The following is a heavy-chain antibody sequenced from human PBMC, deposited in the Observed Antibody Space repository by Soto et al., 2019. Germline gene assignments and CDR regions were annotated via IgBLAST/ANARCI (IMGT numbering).Heavy chain of an antibody. D-gene: IGHD3-3*01. CDR1: GFTFSSYA. CDR2: ISYDGSNK. CDR3: ARHKRDLRFLEWSYYFDY. Sequence: QVQLVESGGGVVQPGRSLRLSCAASGFTFSSYAIHWVRQAPGKGLEWVALISYDGSNKYYADSVKGRFTISRDNSKNTLYLQMNSLRAEDTAVYYCARHKRDLRFLEWSYYFDYWGQRTLVTVSS. V-gene: IGHV3-30-3*01. J-gene: IGHJ4*02.